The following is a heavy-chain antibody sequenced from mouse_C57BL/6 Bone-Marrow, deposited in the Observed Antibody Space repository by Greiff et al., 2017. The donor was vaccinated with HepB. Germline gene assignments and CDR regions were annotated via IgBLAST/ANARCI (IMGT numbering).Heavy chain of an antibody. J-gene: IGHJ2*01. D-gene: IGHD1-1*01. CDR3: ARYTTVVARYYFDY. V-gene: IGHV7-3*01. CDR2: IRNKANGYTT. Sequence: EVQLVESGGGLVQPGGSLSLSCAASGFTFTDYYMSWVRQPPGKALEWLGFIRNKANGYTTEYSASVKGRFTISRDNAQSILYLQMNALRAEDSATYYCARYTTVVARYYFDYWGQGTTLTVSS. CDR1: GFTFTDYY.